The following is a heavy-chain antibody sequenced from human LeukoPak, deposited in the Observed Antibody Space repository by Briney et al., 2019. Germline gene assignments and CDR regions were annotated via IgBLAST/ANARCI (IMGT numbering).Heavy chain of an antibody. CDR3: ARDGCSSTSCYGFDY. V-gene: IGHV3-48*01. D-gene: IGHD2-2*01. CDR1: GFTFSTYT. Sequence: GGSLRLSCAASGFTFSTYTMNWVRQAPGKGLEWVSYISSSSSSIYYADSVKGRFTISRDNAKNSLHLQMNSLRAEDTAVYYCARDGCSSTSCYGFDYWGQGTLVTVSS. J-gene: IGHJ4*02. CDR2: ISSSSSSI.